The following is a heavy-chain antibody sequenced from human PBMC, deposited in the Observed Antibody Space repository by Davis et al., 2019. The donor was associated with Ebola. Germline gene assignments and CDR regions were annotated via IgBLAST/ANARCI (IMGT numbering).Heavy chain of an antibody. V-gene: IGHV3-48*01. J-gene: IGHJ4*02. Sequence: GESLKISCAASGFTFSSYSMNWVRQAPGKGLEWVSYISSSSSTIYYADSVKGRFTISRDNAKNSLYLQMNSLRAEDTAVYYCARGGLRGDYWGQGTLVTVSS. D-gene: IGHD1-26*01. CDR3: ARGGLRGDY. CDR1: GFTFSSYS. CDR2: ISSSSSTI.